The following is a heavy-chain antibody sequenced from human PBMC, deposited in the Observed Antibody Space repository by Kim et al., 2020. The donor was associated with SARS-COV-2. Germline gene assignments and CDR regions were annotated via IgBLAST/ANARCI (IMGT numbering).Heavy chain of an antibody. V-gene: IGHV1-18*01. J-gene: IGHJ4*01. CDR2: ISSNSGHT. CDR1: GYSFSNYG. CDR3: APYYDSNSYRGQWD. Sequence: ASVKVSCKASGYSFSNYGLVWARQAPGQSLEWMGWISSNSGHTKYAQNVQGRVTLTTDTSTNTGYMELSSLRSDDTAVYYCAPYYDSNSYRGQWDWGQGT. D-gene: IGHD3-22*01.